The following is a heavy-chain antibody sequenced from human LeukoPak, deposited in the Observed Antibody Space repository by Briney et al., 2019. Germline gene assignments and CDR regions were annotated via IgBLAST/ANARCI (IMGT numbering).Heavy chain of an antibody. CDR2: ISAYNGNT. J-gene: IGHJ6*03. CDR1: GYTFTSYG. Sequence: ASVKVSCKAPGYTFTSYGISWVRQAPGQGLEWMGWISAYNGNTNYAQKLQGRVTMTTDTSTSTAYMELRSLRSDDTAVYYCARVPYYDFWSGYYYYYYYMDVWGKGTTVTVSS. CDR3: ARVPYYDFWSGYYYYYYYMDV. D-gene: IGHD3-3*01. V-gene: IGHV1-18*01.